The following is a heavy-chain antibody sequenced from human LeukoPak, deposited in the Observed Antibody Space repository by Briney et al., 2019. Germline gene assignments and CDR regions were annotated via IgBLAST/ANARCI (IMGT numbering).Heavy chain of an antibody. D-gene: IGHD7-27*01. J-gene: IGHJ4*02. CDR1: GGTFSSYA. CDR3: ARDSAANWGSDY. CDR2: IIPILGIA. V-gene: IGHV1-69*04. Sequence: ASVKVSCKASGGTFSSYAISWVRQAPGQGLEWMGKIIPILGIANYAQKFQGRVTITADKSTSTAYMELSSLRSEDTAVYYYARDSAANWGSDYWGQGTLVTVSS.